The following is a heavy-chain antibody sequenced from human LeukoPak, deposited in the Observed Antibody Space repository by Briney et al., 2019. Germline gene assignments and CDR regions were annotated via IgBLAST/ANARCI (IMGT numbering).Heavy chain of an antibody. D-gene: IGHD1-14*01. Sequence: GASVKVSCKTSGYSFTRYAISWMRQAPGQGLEWMGWISTYDHTTKYPQKVQGRVTMTAETSTTTAYMELRGLTSDDTAVYFCARDPSNRVGRKVYFDYWGQGIPITVSS. CDR1: GYSFTRYA. J-gene: IGHJ4*02. CDR3: ARDPSNRVGRKVYFDY. V-gene: IGHV1-18*01. CDR2: ISTYDHTT.